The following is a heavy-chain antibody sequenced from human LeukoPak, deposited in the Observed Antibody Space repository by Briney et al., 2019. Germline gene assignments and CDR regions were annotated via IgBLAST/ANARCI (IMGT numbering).Heavy chain of an antibody. CDR3: ARGYLLGIVNYFDY. Sequence: GASVKVSCKASGYTFTNNYMDWVRQAPGQGLEWMGWINANSGGTNYAQKFQGRVTMTRDTSISTAYMELSGLRSDDTAVYLCARGYLLGIVNYFDYWGQGTLVTVSS. CDR1: GYTFTNNY. CDR2: INANSGGT. D-gene: IGHD3-9*01. J-gene: IGHJ4*02. V-gene: IGHV1-2*02.